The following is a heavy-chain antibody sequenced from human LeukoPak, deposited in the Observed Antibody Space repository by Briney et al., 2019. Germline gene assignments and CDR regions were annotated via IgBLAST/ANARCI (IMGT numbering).Heavy chain of an antibody. D-gene: IGHD4-17*01. CDR1: GGTFSSYA. J-gene: IGHJ6*02. V-gene: IGHV1-69*13. CDR3: ARDIGVRYGYYYGMDV. CDR2: IIPIFGTA. Sequence: GASVKVSCKASGGTFSSYATSWVRQAPGQGLEWMGGIIPIFGTANYAQKFQGRVTITADESTSTAYMELSSLRSEDTAVYYCARDIGVRYGYYYGMDVWGQGTTVTVSS.